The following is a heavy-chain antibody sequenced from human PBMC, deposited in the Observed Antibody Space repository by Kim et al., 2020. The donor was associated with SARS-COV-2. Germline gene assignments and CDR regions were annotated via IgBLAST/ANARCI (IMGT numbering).Heavy chain of an antibody. CDR1: GFTFSSYA. J-gene: IGHJ3*02. V-gene: IGHV3-23*01. CDR3: ARIVVVPAAMREGDAFDI. CDR2: ISGSGGST. Sequence: GGSLRLSCAASGFTFSSYAMSWVRQAPGNGLEWVSAISGSGGSTYYADSVKGRFTISRDNSKNTLYLQMNSLRAEDTAVYYCARIVVVPAAMREGDAFDIWGQGTMVTVSS. D-gene: IGHD2-2*01.